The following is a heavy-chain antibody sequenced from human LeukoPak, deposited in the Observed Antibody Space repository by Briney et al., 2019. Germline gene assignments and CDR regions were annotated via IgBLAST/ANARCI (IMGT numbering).Heavy chain of an antibody. CDR2: IKQDGSEK. CDR1: GFTFSSYW. D-gene: IGHD6-19*01. Sequence: GGSLRLSCAASGFTFSSYWMSWVRQAPGKGLEWVANIKQDGSEKYYVDSVKGRFTISRDNAKNSLYLQMNSLRAEDTAVYHCARADSGPVPSYFDYWGQGTLVTVSS. CDR3: ARADSGPVPSYFDY. J-gene: IGHJ4*02. V-gene: IGHV3-7*01.